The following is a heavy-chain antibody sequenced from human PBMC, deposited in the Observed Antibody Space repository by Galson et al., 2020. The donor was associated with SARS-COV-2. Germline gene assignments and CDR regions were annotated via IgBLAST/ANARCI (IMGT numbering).Heavy chain of an antibody. CDR2: LNPDGSVT. Sequence: GESLKISCAASGFTFSASWMHWVRQAPGTGLVYVSRLNPDGSVTAYADSVKGRFTISRDNAKNTLYLQMNSLRVEDTAVYYCATAHSSSANYIDPWGPGTLVTVCS. V-gene: IGHV3-74*01. J-gene: IGHJ5*02. D-gene: IGHD6-13*01. CDR3: ATAHSSSANYIDP. CDR1: GFTFSASW.